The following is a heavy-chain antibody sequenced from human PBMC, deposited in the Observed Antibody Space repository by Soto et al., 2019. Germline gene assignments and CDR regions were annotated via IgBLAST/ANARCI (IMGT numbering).Heavy chain of an antibody. CDR1: GFSLSTSGVG. CDR3: AHRRGGYSSSWFGYYYGMDV. CDR2: IYWDDDK. Sequence: QITLKESGPPLVKPTQTLTLTCTFSGFSLSTSGVGVGWIRQPPGKALEWLALIYWDDDKRYSPSLKSRLTIPKDTSNSQVVLTRTTMDPADTATYCCAHRRGGYSSSWFGYYYGMDVWGQGTTVTVSS. J-gene: IGHJ6*02. D-gene: IGHD6-13*01. V-gene: IGHV2-5*02.